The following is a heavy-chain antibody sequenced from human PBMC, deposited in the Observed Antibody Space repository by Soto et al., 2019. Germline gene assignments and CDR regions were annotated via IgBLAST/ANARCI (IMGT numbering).Heavy chain of an antibody. D-gene: IGHD4-17*01. CDR1: GGSISSGDYY. Sequence: PSETLSLTCTVSGGSISSGDYYWSWIRQPPGKGLEWIGYIYYSGSTYYNPSLKSRVTISVDTSKNQFSLKLSSVTAADTAVYYCARDFVSLYGDYVWDGMDVWGQGTTVTVSS. V-gene: IGHV4-30-4*01. CDR2: IYYSGST. CDR3: ARDFVSLYGDYVWDGMDV. J-gene: IGHJ6*02.